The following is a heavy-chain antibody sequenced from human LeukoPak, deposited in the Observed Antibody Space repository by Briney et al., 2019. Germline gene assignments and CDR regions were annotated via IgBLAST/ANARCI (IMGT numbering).Heavy chain of an antibody. V-gene: IGHV4-34*01. CDR3: ARYCGSENYCISY. J-gene: IGHJ4*01. Sequence: LETLSLTCAVYGASFSANYWIWIRQPPGKGLEWIGEINHSGTITYKPSLKSRLTISADTSKNQFSLKLSSVTAADTAVYYCARYCGSENYCISYWGQGTLVTVSS. D-gene: IGHD3-10*01. CDR2: INHSGTI. CDR1: GASFSANY.